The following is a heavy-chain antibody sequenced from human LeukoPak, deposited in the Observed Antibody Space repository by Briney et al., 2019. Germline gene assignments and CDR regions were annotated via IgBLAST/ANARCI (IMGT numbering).Heavy chain of an antibody. CDR2: ISAYNGNT. CDR1: GYTFTSYG. Sequence: ASVKVSCKASGYTFTSYGISWVRQAPGQGLEWTGWISAYNGNTNYAQKLQGRVTMTTDTSTSTAYMELRSLRSDDTAVYYCARDPPRGYCSSTSCYGDYWGQGTLVTVSS. V-gene: IGHV1-18*01. J-gene: IGHJ4*02. CDR3: ARDPPRGYCSSTSCYGDY. D-gene: IGHD2-2*01.